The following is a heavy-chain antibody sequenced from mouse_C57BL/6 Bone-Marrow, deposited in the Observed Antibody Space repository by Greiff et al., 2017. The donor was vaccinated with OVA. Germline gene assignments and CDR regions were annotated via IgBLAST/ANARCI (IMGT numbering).Heavy chain of an antibody. V-gene: IGHV14-3*01. CDR2: IDPGNGNT. CDR1: GFTFTNTW. Sequence: EVKLLESVAELVRPGTSVKLSCTASGFTFTNTWMDWVKQRPEQGLEWIGSIDPGNGNTNYAPKFKGKATIAADTSSNTADRQLSSLTSEDTAIYYCASYAMDYWGQGTSVTVSS. J-gene: IGHJ4*01. CDR3: ASYAMDY.